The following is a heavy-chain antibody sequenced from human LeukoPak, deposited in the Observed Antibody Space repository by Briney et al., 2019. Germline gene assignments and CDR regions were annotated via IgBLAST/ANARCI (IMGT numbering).Heavy chain of an antibody. J-gene: IGHJ5*02. CDR2: MNPNSGNT. CDR1: GYTFTSYD. Sequence: GASVKVSCKASGYTFTSYDINWVRQATGQGLEWMGWMNPNSGNTGYAQKFQGRVTMTRNTSIGTAYMELSSLRSEDTAVYYCARRGRTTGTTKWFDPWGQGTLVTVSS. CDR3: ARRGRTTGTTKWFDP. V-gene: IGHV1-8*01. D-gene: IGHD1-1*01.